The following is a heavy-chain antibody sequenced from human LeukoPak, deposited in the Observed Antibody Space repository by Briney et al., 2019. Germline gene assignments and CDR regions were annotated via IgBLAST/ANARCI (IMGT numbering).Heavy chain of an antibody. D-gene: IGHD4-17*01. J-gene: IGHJ4*02. CDR1: GFTFGSYA. CDR3: ARAMDYGDYRPLDY. V-gene: IGHV3-30*04. CDR2: ISYDGSNK. Sequence: GGSLRLSCAASGFTFGSYAMHWARQAPGKGLEWVAVISYDGSNKYYADSVKGRFTISRDNSKNTLYLQMNSLRAEDTAVYYCARAMDYGDYRPLDYWGQGTLVTVSS.